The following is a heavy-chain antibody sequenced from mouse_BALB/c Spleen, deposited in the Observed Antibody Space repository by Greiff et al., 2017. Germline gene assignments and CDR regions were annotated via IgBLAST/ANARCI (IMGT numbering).Heavy chain of an antibody. J-gene: IGHJ4*01. D-gene: IGHD2-1*01. CDR3: ASHGNYHYAMDY. Sequence: QVQLKESGPGLVQPSQSLSITCTVSGFSLTSYGVHWVRQSPGKGLEWLGVIWSGGGTDYNAAFISRLSISKDNSKSQVFFKMNSLQADDTAIYYCASHGNYHYAMDYWGQGTSVTVSS. CDR1: GFSLTSYG. V-gene: IGHV2-4-1*01. CDR2: IWSGGGT.